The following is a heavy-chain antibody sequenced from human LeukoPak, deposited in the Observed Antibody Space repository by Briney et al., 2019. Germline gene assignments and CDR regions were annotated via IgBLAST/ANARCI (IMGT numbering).Heavy chain of an antibody. J-gene: IGHJ4*02. CDR2: IIPIFGTA. D-gene: IGHD3-22*01. CDR1: GGTFSSYA. V-gene: IGHV1-69*13. Sequence: SVKVSCKASGGTFSSYAISWVRQAPGQGLEWMGGIIPIFGTANYAQKFQGRVTITADESTNTAYMELSSLRSEDTAVYYCARGAYYDSSGYYDYWGQGTLVTVSS. CDR3: ARGAYYDSSGYYDY.